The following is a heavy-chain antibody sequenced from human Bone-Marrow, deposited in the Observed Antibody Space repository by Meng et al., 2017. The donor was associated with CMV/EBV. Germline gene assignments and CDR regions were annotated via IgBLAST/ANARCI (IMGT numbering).Heavy chain of an antibody. Sequence: GESLKISCAASGFTFMSYAMHWVRQTPGKGLEWVAVVSYDGKNKYYADSVKGRFTISRDNSKRTLYLQMNSLRAEDTAVYYCARDRMIVLGYGMDVWGQGTTVTVSS. CDR3: ARDRMIVLGYGMDV. CDR2: VSYDGKNK. J-gene: IGHJ6*02. D-gene: IGHD3-22*01. CDR1: GFTFMSYA. V-gene: IGHV3-30*04.